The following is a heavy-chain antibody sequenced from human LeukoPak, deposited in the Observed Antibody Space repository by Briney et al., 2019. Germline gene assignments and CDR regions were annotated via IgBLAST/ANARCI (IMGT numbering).Heavy chain of an antibody. Sequence: GGSLRLSCAASGFTFSSYSMNCVRQAPGKGLGWVPYISSSSSTIYYADSVKGRFTISRDNAKNSLYLQMNSLRDEDTAVYYCARSKDYGTGSPFDYWGQGTLVTVSS. CDR1: GFTFSSYS. D-gene: IGHD3-10*01. CDR2: ISSSSSTI. CDR3: ARSKDYGTGSPFDY. J-gene: IGHJ4*02. V-gene: IGHV3-48*02.